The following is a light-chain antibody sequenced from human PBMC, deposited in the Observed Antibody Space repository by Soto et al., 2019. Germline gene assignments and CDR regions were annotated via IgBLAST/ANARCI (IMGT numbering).Light chain of an antibody. J-gene: IGKJ1*01. CDR1: QSVRSNY. CDR2: GAS. CDR3: HQYGSSPRT. V-gene: IGKV3-20*01. Sequence: IVLTQSPGTLSLSPGERATLSCRASQSVRSNYFAWYQQKPGQAPRLLIYGASSRATGIPDRFSGSGSGTDFSLTISTLEPEDFALYYCHQYGSSPRTFGQGTKVEIK.